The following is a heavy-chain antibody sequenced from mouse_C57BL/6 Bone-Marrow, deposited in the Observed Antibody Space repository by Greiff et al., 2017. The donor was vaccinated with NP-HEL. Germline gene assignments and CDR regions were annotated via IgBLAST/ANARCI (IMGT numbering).Heavy chain of an antibody. CDR3: ARSYGNYRAWFAY. J-gene: IGHJ3*01. Sequence: EVQLQQSGPELVKPGASVKISCKASGYTFTDYYMNWVKQSHGKSLEWIGDINPNNGGTSYNQKFKGTATLTVDKSSSTAYMALRSLTSEDSAVYDGARSYGNYRAWFAYWGQGALVTVSA. CDR1: GYTFTDYY. V-gene: IGHV1-26*01. D-gene: IGHD2-1*01. CDR2: INPNNGGT.